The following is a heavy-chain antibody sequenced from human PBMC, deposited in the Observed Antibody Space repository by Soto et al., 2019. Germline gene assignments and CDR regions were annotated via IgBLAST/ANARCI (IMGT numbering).Heavy chain of an antibody. CDR2: IYYSGST. J-gene: IGHJ6*02. Sequence: QVQLQESGPGLVKPSETLSLTCTVSGGSISSYYWSWIRQPPGKGLEWIGYIYYSGSTNYNPSLKRRVTISVXPXKXXFSLKLSSGTAADTAVYYCAREGVTRNYYYYGMDVWGQGTTVTVSS. CDR1: GGSISSYY. D-gene: IGHD2-21*02. CDR3: AREGVTRNYYYYGMDV. V-gene: IGHV4-59*01.